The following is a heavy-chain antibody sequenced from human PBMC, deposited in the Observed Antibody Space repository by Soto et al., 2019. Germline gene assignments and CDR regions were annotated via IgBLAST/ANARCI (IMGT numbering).Heavy chain of an antibody. Sequence: ISSRGSEYNCADFWVRRVIKKKGKGLEWMGRIDPSDSYTKYSPSFQGHVTISADKSISTAYLQWSSLKASDTAMYYCARLMAVSSSWQLYGMAVWGQGTTVTVSS. CDR1: EYNCADFW. V-gene: IGHV5-10-1*01. CDR3: ARLMAVSSSWQLYGMAV. CDR2: IDPSDSYT. D-gene: IGHD6-13*01. J-gene: IGHJ6*02.